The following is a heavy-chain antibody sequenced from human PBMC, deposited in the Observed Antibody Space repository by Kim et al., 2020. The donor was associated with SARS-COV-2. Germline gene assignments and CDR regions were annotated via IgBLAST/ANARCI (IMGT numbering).Heavy chain of an antibody. V-gene: IGHV4-34*01. Sequence: SETLSLTCAVYGGSFSGYYWSWIRQPPGKGLEWIGEINHSGSTNYNLSFKSRVTISVDTYKNQFFLKLSFVTAADTAVYYCSRGSGWTTVVTLGLGYYY. J-gene: IGHJ6*01. CDR3: SRGSGWTTVVTLGLGYYY. CDR2: INHSGST. CDR1: GGSFSGYY. D-gene: IGHD4-17*01.